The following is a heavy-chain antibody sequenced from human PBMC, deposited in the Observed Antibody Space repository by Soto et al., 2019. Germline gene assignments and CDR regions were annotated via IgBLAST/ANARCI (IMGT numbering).Heavy chain of an antibody. J-gene: IGHJ5*02. D-gene: IGHD2-15*01. Sequence: VKVSCKASGYTFTRYTMNWVRQAPGRRLEWMGWINPDNGNTKSSQKFQDRVIITRDTSASTAYMDLSSLRSEDTAVYYCARGIATGQLDPWGQGTLVTVSS. CDR2: INPDNGNT. CDR1: GYTFTRYT. V-gene: IGHV1-3*01. CDR3: ARGIATGQLDP.